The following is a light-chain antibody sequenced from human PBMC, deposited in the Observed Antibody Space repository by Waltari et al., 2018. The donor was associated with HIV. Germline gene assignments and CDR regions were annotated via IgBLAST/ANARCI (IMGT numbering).Light chain of an antibody. Sequence: QSVLTQPPSVSAAPGPRVTISCTGSSSNIGTGSDVHRYQQLPGTAPKLLIYGNSKRPSGVPDRFSGSKSGTSASLAITGLQPDDETDYYCQSYDSSLSNWVFGGGTKLTVL. V-gene: IGLV1-40*01. CDR3: QSYDSSLSNWV. J-gene: IGLJ3*02. CDR1: SSNIGTGSD. CDR2: GNS.